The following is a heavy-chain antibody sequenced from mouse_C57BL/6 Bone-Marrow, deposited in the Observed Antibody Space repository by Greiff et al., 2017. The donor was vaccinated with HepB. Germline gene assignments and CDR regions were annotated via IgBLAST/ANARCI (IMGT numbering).Heavy chain of an antibody. CDR3: ARESLITTVVARGGY. Sequence: QVQLQQSGAELARPGASVKLSCKASGYTFTSYWITWVKQRPGQGLEWIGDIYPGSGSNNYNEKFKSKATLTVDTSSSTAYMQLSSLTSEDSAVYYCARESLITTVVARGGYWGQGTSLTVSS. J-gene: IGHJ2*02. CDR1: GYTFTSYW. CDR2: IYPGSGSN. V-gene: IGHV1-55*01. D-gene: IGHD1-1*01.